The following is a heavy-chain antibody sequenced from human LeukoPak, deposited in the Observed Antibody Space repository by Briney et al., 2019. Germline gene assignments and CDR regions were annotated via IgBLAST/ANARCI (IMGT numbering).Heavy chain of an antibody. J-gene: IGHJ4*02. Sequence: SETLSLTCTVSGGSISSYYWSWIRQPPGKGLEWIGYIYYSGSTYYNPSLKSRVTISVDTSKNQFSLKLSSVTAADTAVYYCARDSSSWYNFFDYWGQGTLVTVSS. CDR1: GGSISSYY. D-gene: IGHD6-13*01. V-gene: IGHV4-59*12. CDR3: ARDSSSWYNFFDY. CDR2: IYYSGST.